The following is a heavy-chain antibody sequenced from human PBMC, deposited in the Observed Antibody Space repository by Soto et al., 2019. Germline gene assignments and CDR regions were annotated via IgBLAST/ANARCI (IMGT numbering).Heavy chain of an antibody. CDR3: ASIMGAIHFDY. CDR2: IYYSGGT. D-gene: IGHD1-26*01. V-gene: IGHV4-39*01. CDR1: GGSIGSGTYY. Sequence: SETLSLTCTVSGGSIGSGTYYWGWIRQPPGKGLEWIGHIYYSGGTYYNPSLKSRVTISVDTSKNQFSLKLSSVTAADTAVYYCASIMGAIHFDYWGQGTLVTV. J-gene: IGHJ4*02.